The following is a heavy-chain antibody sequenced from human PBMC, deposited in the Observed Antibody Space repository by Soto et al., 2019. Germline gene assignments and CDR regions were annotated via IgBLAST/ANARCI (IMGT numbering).Heavy chain of an antibody. CDR2: ISGRVGST. CDR3: AKWPSRCSGGSRVTGYFDP. J-gene: IGHJ4*02. D-gene: IGHD2-15*01. CDR1: GFTFSSYA. V-gene: IGHV3-23*01. Sequence: PGGSLRLSCAASGFTFSSYAMNWVRQAPGKGLEWVSFISGRVGSTYYGDSVKGRFTISRDNSNNTLYLQMNSLRAEDTAVYYCAKWPSRCSGGSRVTGYFDPWGQGTLVTVSS.